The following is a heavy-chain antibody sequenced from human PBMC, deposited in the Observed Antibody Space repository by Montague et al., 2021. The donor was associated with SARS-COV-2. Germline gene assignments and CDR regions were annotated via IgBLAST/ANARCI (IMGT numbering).Heavy chain of an antibody. CDR1: GGSLSGYY. CDR2: ISHSGST. V-gene: IGHV4-34*01. Sequence: SEILSLTCAVYGGSLSGYYWSWIRQPPGEGLEWIAEISHSGSTSYNPSLKSRVTISVDTSKNQYSLKLCSATAADTAVYYCARVPYRLLFVPRYYGMDVWGQGTTVTVSS. CDR3: ARVPYRLLFVPRYYGMDV. J-gene: IGHJ6*02. D-gene: IGHD2-2*01.